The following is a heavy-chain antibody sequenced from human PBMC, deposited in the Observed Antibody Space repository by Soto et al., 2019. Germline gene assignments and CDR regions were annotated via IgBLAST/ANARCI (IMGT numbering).Heavy chain of an antibody. CDR2: ISAHNGDT. J-gene: IGHJ6*02. CDR3: ARDAHRYSNTSLSNQGYYYSSMDV. V-gene: IGHV1-18*01. D-gene: IGHD3-9*01. Sequence: ASVKVSCKASAYTFTTYGINWVRQAPGQGLEWMGWISAHNGDTNYAQQFQGRVTMTTDTFTTTAYMELRSLTSDDTAVYYCARDAHRYSNTSLSNQGYYYSSMDVWSPGTPV. CDR1: AYTFTTYG.